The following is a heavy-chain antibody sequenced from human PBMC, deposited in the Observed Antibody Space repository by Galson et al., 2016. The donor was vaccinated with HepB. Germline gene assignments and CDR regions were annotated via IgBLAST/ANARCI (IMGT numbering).Heavy chain of an antibody. J-gene: IGHJ6*02. CDR2: ISPGDGIT. V-gene: IGHV1-46*01. Sequence: SVKVSCKASGYTFSSHFIHWVRQAPGQGLEWMGIISPGDGITTHSQKFQGRLTMTRDTATTTVYMELSSLRYEDTAVYYCARDQGAYIYSFQYYYGMDVWGRGTTVIVSS. D-gene: IGHD2-21*01. CDR3: ARDQGAYIYSFQYYYGMDV. CDR1: GYTFSSHF.